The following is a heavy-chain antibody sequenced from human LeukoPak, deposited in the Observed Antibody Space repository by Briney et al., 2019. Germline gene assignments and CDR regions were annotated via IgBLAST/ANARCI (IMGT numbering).Heavy chain of an antibody. V-gene: IGHV1-46*01. CDR2: INPSGGST. Sequence: ASVKVSCKASGYTFTSYYMHWVRQAPGQGLEWMGIINPSGGSTSCAQKFQGRVTMTRDTSTSTVYMELSSLRSEDTAVYYCATLGMGATSGDYYYYIDVWGKGTTVTVSS. D-gene: IGHD1-26*01. J-gene: IGHJ6*03. CDR1: GYTFTSYY. CDR3: ATLGMGATSGDYYYYIDV.